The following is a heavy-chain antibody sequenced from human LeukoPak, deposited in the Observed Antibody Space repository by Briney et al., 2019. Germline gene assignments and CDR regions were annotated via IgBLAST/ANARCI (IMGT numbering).Heavy chain of an antibody. J-gene: IGHJ4*02. Sequence: GASVKVSCKASGYTFTSYYMHWVRQAPGQGLEWMGWINPNSGGTNYAQKFQGWVTMTRDTSISTAYMELSRLRSDDTAVYYCARDLGRDGDYGRYYFDYWGQGTLVIVSS. CDR3: ARDLGRDGDYGRYYFDY. V-gene: IGHV1-2*04. CDR1: GYTFTSYY. D-gene: IGHD4-17*01. CDR2: INPNSGGT.